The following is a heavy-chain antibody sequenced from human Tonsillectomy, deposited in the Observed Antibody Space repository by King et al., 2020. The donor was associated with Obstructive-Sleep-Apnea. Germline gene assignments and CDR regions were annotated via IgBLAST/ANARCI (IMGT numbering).Heavy chain of an antibody. D-gene: IGHD6-19*01. CDR3: ATDPSSSGWYRGAFDN. CDR1: GYTVTELS. J-gene: IGHJ4*02. CDR2: FDPEDSET. V-gene: IGHV1-24*01. Sequence: QLVQSGAEVKKPGASVKVSCKVSGYTVTELSVHWVRQAPGKGLEWMGGFDPEDSETIYAQDFQVRVTMTEDTSTDTAYMELSSLRSEDTAVYYCATDPSSSGWYRGAFDNWGQGTLVTVSS.